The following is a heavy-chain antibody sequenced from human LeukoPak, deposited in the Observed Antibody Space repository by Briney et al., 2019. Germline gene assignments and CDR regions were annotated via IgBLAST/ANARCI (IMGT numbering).Heavy chain of an antibody. CDR1: GGSISSYY. Sequence: SETLSLTCTVSGGSISSYYWSWIRQPPGKGLEWIGRSYTTGSTNYNPSLKSRVTMSVDTSKNQFSLRLSSVTAADTAVYYCARGTSSTSNYNWFDPWGQGTLVTVSS. CDR3: ARGTSSTSNYNWFDP. V-gene: IGHV4-4*07. D-gene: IGHD2-2*01. CDR2: SYTTGST. J-gene: IGHJ5*02.